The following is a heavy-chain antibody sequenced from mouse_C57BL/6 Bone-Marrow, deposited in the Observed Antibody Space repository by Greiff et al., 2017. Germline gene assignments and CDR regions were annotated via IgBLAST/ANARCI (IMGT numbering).Heavy chain of an antibody. CDR2: ISSGSSTI. Sequence: EVKLQESGGGLVKPGGSLKLSCAASGFTFSDYGMHWVRQAPEKGLEWVAYISSGSSTIYYADTVKGRFTFSRDNAKNTLFLQMTGLRSEDTAMYYCARGYGSTPDYWGQGTTLTVSS. J-gene: IGHJ2*01. V-gene: IGHV5-17*01. D-gene: IGHD1-1*01. CDR1: GFTFSDYG. CDR3: ARGYGSTPDY.